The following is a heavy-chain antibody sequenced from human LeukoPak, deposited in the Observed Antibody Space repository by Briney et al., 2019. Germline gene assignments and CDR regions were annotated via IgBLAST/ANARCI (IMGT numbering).Heavy chain of an antibody. CDR1: GGSISSYY. CDR3: ARATPGYSSGWPFDY. J-gene: IGHJ4*02. D-gene: IGHD6-19*01. V-gene: IGHV4-59*01. CDR2: IYYSGST. Sequence: SETLSLTCTVSGGSISSYYWSWIRQPPGKGLEWIGYIYYSGSTNYNPSLKCRVTISVDTSKSQFSLKLSSVTAADTAVYYCARATPGYSSGWPFDYWGQGTLVTVSS.